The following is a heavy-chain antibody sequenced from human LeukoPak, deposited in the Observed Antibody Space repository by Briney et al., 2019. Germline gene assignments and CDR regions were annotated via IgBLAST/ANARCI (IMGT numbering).Heavy chain of an antibody. CDR3: ARGVGLTTLANSAFDL. D-gene: IGHD4/OR15-4a*01. J-gene: IGHJ3*01. CDR1: GYPFTSYH. Sequence: GASVKVSCKASGYPFTSYHVNWVRQATGQGPEWMGWMNPNTGKTAYAQKFQGRVYMSRDTSAGTVYMDLTSLTSDDTAVYFCARGVGLTTLANSAFDLWSQGTVVTVSS. V-gene: IGHV1-8*01. CDR2: MNPNTGKT.